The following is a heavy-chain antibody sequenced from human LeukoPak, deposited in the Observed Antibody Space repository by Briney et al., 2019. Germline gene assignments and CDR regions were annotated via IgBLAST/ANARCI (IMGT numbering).Heavy chain of an antibody. V-gene: IGHV1-2*02. Sequence: GASVKVSCKASGYTFTGYYMHWVRQAPGQGLEWMGWINPNSGGTNYAQKFQGRVTMTRDTSISTAYMELRSLRSDDTAVYYCARTRNYSGNYYYYYMDVWGKGTTVTISS. D-gene: IGHD1-26*01. CDR1: GYTFTGYY. J-gene: IGHJ6*03. CDR2: INPNSGGT. CDR3: ARTRNYSGNYYYYYMDV.